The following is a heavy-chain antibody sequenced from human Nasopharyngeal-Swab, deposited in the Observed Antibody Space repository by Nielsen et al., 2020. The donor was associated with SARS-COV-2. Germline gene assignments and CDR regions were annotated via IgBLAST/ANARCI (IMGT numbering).Heavy chain of an antibody. Sequence: PGKGLEWIGEINHSGSTNYNPPLKSRVTISVDTSKNQFSLKLSSVTAADTAVYYCARCMTGTTGGWFDPWGQGTLVTVSS. V-gene: IGHV4-34*01. CDR2: INHSGST. CDR3: ARCMTGTTGGWFDP. D-gene: IGHD1-7*01. J-gene: IGHJ5*02.